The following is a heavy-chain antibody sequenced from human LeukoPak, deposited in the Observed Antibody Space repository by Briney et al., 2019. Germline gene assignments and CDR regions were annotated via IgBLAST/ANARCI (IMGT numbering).Heavy chain of an antibody. D-gene: IGHD6-19*01. Sequence: ASVKVSCKASGYTFTSYGISWVRQAPGQGLEWMGWISAYNGNTNYAQKLQGRVTMTTDTSTSTAYMELRSLRSDDTAVYYCATSNRIAVAGYFDYWGQGTLVTVSS. CDR1: GYTFTSYG. CDR3: ATSNRIAVAGYFDY. V-gene: IGHV1-18*01. J-gene: IGHJ4*02. CDR2: ISAYNGNT.